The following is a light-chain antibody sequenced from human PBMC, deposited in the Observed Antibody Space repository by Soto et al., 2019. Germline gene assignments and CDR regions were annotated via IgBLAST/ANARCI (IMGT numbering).Light chain of an antibody. Sequence: EIEMTQSPATLSVSPGERATLSCRSSQSVGRKLAWYQQKPGQAPRLLIYDASNRAMGVPARFSGSGSGTEFTLTISSLQSVDVAVYHCHQSDIWPPWTFGQGTKVEI. CDR2: DAS. V-gene: IGKV3-15*01. CDR3: HQSDIWPPWT. CDR1: QSVGRK. J-gene: IGKJ1*01.